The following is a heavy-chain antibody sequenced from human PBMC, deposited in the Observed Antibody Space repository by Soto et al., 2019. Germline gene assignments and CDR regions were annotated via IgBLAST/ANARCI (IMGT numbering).Heavy chain of an antibody. CDR2: IIPILGIA. CDR1: GGTFSSYT. Sequence: SVKVSCKASGGTFSSYTISWVRQAPGQGLEWMGRIIPILGIANYAQKFQGRVTITADKSTSTAYMELSSLRSEDTAVYYCARDPATVVTPVYYYYYGMDVWGQGTTVTVSS. V-gene: IGHV1-69*04. CDR3: ARDPATVVTPVYYYYYGMDV. D-gene: IGHD4-17*01. J-gene: IGHJ6*02.